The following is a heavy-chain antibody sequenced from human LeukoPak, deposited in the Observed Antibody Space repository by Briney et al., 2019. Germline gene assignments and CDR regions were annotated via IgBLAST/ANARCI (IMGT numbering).Heavy chain of an antibody. Sequence: GGSLRLSCAASGNYWMHWVLQAPGKGLVWVSHINSDGSWTGYADSVKGRFTISKDNAKNTVYLQMNNLRAEDTAVYYCVSFYETNWGRGTLVTVSS. D-gene: IGHD2-2*01. CDR1: GNYW. V-gene: IGHV3-74*01. CDR3: VSFYETN. J-gene: IGHJ4*02. CDR2: INSDGSWT.